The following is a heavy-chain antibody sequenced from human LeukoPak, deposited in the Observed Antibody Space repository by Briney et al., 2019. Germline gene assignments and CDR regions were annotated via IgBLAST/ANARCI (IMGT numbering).Heavy chain of an antibody. CDR1: GFTFSSYS. D-gene: IGHD3-22*01. CDR3: AREAPGYYDSSGLFDY. V-gene: IGHV4-59*12. J-gene: IGHJ4*02. Sequence: GSLRLSCAASGFTFSSYSMNWVRQPPGKGLEWIGNIYYSGSTYYNPSLKSRVTISVDTSKNQFSLKLSSVTAADTAVYYCAREAPGYYDSSGLFDYWGQGTLVTVSS. CDR2: IYYSGST.